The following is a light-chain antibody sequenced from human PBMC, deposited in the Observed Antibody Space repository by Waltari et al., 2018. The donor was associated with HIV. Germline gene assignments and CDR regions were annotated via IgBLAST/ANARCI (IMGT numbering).Light chain of an antibody. J-gene: IGLJ3*02. CDR2: RNN. V-gene: IGLV1-47*01. Sequence: QSVLTQPPSASGTPGQRVTISCSGSSSNIGSNYVSCYQQLPGTAPKLVIYRNNQRPSGVPDRFSGSKSGTSASLAISGLRSEDEADYYCAAWDDSLRGLVFGGGTKLTVL. CDR3: AAWDDSLRGLV. CDR1: SSNIGSNY.